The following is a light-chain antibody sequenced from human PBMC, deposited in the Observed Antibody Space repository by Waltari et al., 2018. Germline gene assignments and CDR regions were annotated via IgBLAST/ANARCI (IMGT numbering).Light chain of an antibody. CDR2: AAS. CDR3: QQSYSRT. CDR1: QSISNY. Sequence: DIQMTQSPSSLSASVGDRVTITCRASQSISNYLNWYQQKPGKAPKLLIYAASTLQSGVPSRFRGSGSGTDFTLTICSLQPEDFATYYCQQSYSRTFGPGTKVDIK. V-gene: IGKV1-39*01. J-gene: IGKJ3*01.